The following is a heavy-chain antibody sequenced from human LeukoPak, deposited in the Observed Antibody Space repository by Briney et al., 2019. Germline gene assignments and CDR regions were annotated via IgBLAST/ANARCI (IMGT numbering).Heavy chain of an antibody. Sequence: PSETLSLTCTVSGGSISSYCWSWIRQPAGKGLEWIGRIYTSGSTNYNPSLKSRVTMSVDTSKNQFSLKLSSVTAADTAVYYCASETYYYDSNWFDPWGQGTLVTVSS. CDR1: GGSISSYC. V-gene: IGHV4-4*07. CDR2: IYTSGST. CDR3: ASETYYYDSNWFDP. D-gene: IGHD3-22*01. J-gene: IGHJ5*02.